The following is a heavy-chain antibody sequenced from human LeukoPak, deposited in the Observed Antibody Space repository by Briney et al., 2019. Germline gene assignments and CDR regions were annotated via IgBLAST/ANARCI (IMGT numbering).Heavy chain of an antibody. V-gene: IGHV4-4*07. CDR3: ARARDILTGYYYYYYMDV. J-gene: IGHJ6*03. CDR1: GGSISSYY. Sequence: PSETLSLTCTVSGGSISSYYWSWIRQPAGKGLEWIGRIYTSGSTNYNPSLKSRVTMSVDTSKNQFSLKLSSVTAADTAVYYCARARDILTGYYYYYYMDVWGKGTTVTVSS. D-gene: IGHD3-9*01. CDR2: IYTSGST.